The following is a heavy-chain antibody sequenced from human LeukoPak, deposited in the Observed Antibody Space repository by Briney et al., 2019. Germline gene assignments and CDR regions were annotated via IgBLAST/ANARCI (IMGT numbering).Heavy chain of an antibody. CDR3: TTDVITSYYYGMDV. J-gene: IGHJ6*02. V-gene: IGHV3-23*01. D-gene: IGHD2-21*01. CDR2: ISGSGGST. CDR1: GFTFSSYA. Sequence: GGSLRLSCAASGFTFSSYAMSWVRQAPGKGLEWVSAISGSGGSTYYADSVKGRFTISRDNSKNTLYLQMNSLKTEDTAVYYCTTDVITSYYYGMDVWGQGTTVTVSS.